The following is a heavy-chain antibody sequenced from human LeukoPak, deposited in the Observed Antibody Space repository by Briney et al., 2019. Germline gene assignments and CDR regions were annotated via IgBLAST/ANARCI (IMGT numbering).Heavy chain of an antibody. CDR3: SRGGTYTRGY. Sequence: GGSLRLSCAASRSTFTTYSMNWVRQAPGKGLEWVGFIRSEGYGGTTEYAASVKGRFTISRDDSKSIAYLQMNSLKTEDTAVYYCSRGGTYTRGYWGQGTLVTVSS. D-gene: IGHD1-26*01. CDR2: IRSEGYGGTT. CDR1: RSTFTTYS. V-gene: IGHV3-49*04. J-gene: IGHJ4*02.